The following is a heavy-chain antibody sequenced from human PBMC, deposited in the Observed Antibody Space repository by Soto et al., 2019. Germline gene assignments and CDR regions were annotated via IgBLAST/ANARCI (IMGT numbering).Heavy chain of an antibody. V-gene: IGHV3-23*01. D-gene: IGHD4-17*01. Sequence: PGGSLRLSCAASGFPFSRDGMSWVRQAPGKGLEWVSLITDNGGSTYYADSVKGRFTISRDNTKNTLFLQMNSLRAEDTAVYYCAKERATTTAFDYWGQGALFTVSS. CDR3: AKERATTTAFDY. CDR1: GFPFSRDG. CDR2: ITDNGGST. J-gene: IGHJ4*02.